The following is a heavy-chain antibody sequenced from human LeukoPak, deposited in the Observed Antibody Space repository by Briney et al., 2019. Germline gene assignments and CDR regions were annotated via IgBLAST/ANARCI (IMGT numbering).Heavy chain of an antibody. V-gene: IGHV3-48*03. J-gene: IGHJ4*02. CDR3: ARGICLERRYFQFDY. CDR2: IDFGGRII. D-gene: IGHD1-1*01. CDR1: GFTFSSYE. Sequence: PGGSLRLSCVASGFTFSSYEMNWVRQVPGKALEWVSYIDFGGRIINYADHVKGRFTISRDNAKNSVYLQMNSLRAEDTAVYYCARGICLERRYFQFDYWGQGILVTVSS.